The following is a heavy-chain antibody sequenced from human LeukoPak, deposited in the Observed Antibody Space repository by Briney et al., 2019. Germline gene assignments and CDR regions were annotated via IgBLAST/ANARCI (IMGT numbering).Heavy chain of an antibody. V-gene: IGHV3-23*01. CDR2: ISGSGGST. CDR1: GFTFNSYA. D-gene: IGHD1-26*01. Sequence: GGSLRLSCAASGFTFNSYAMSWVRQAPGKGLEWVAAISGSGGSTDYADPVKGRFTISRDNSKNALYMQMNSLRAEDTAVYYCAGEMNSGSYADYWGQGTLVTVSS. J-gene: IGHJ4*02. CDR3: AGEMNSGSYADY.